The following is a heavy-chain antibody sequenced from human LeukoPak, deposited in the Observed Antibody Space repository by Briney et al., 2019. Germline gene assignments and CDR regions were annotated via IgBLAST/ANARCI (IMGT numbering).Heavy chain of an antibody. CDR2: ISSSGSNI. V-gene: IGHV3-11*01. Sequence: KSGGSLRLSCAASGFTFSDYYMSWIRQAPGKGLEWVSYISSSGSNIYYADSVKGRFTISRDNAKNSLYLQMNSLRVEDTAVYYCARKSIVVITPAEYWGQGTLVTVSS. D-gene: IGHD3-22*01. CDR3: ARKSIVVITPAEY. J-gene: IGHJ1*01. CDR1: GFTFSDYY.